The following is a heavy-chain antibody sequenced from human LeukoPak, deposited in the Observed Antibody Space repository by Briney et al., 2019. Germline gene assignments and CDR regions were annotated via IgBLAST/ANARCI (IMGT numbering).Heavy chain of an antibody. J-gene: IGHJ4*02. CDR1: GFTFSSYW. CDR2: IKQDGSEK. D-gene: IGHD5-12*01. V-gene: IGHV3-7*01. Sequence: GGSLRLFCAASGFTFSSYWMSWVRQAPGKGLEWVANIKQDGSEKYYVDSVKGRFTISRDNAKNSLYLQMNSLRAEDTAVYYCARVGWRVATSNYYFDYWGQGTLVTVSS. CDR3: ARVGWRVATSNYYFDY.